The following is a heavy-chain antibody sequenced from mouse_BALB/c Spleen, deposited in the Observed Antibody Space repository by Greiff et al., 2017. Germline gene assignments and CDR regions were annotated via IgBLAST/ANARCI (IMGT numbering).Heavy chain of an antibody. CDR2: ISTYYGDA. CDR1: GYTFTDYA. Sequence: QVQLKQSGAELVRPGVSVKISCKGSGYTFTDYAMHWVKQSHAKSLEWIGVISTYYGDASYNQKFKGKATMTVDKSSSTAYMELARLTSEDSAIYYCAREGTGNYAMDYWGQGTSVTVSS. CDR3: AREGTGNYAMDY. J-gene: IGHJ4*01. V-gene: IGHV1S137*01. D-gene: IGHD1-1*02.